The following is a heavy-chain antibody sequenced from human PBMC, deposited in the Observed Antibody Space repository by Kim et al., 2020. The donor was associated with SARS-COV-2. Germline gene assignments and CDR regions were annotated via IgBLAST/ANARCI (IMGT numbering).Heavy chain of an antibody. V-gene: IGHV3-21*04. CDR2: ISSSSSYI. D-gene: IGHD2-2*01. CDR1: GFTFSSYT. J-gene: IGHJ6*01. CDR3: AMIACSRSSCYFYYG. Sequence: GWTFRLSCAASGFTFSSYTMNWVRQAPGKGLEWVSSISSSSSYIDYADSVKGRFTISRDNAKNSLYLQMNSLRAEDTAVYYCAMIACSRSSCYFYYG.